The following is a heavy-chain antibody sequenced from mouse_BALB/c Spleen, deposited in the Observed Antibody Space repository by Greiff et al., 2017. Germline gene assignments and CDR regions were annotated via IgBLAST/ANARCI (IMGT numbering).Heavy chain of an antibody. CDR3: AREEYYYGSSYYFDY. CDR2: ISSGSSTI. J-gene: IGHJ2*01. CDR1: GFTFSSFG. D-gene: IGHD1-1*01. Sequence: EVQRVESGGGLVQPGGSRKLSCAASGFTFSSFGMHWVRQAPEKGLEWVAYISSGSSTIYYADTVKGRFTISRDNPKNTLFLQMTSLRSEDTAMYYCAREEYYYGSSYYFDYWGQGTTLTVSS. V-gene: IGHV5-17*02.